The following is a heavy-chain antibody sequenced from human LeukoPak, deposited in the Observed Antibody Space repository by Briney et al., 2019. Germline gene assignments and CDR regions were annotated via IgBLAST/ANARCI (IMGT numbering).Heavy chain of an antibody. V-gene: IGHV3-74*01. D-gene: IGHD1-1*01. CDR2: ISADGSFT. CDR3: ATANSGPDI. Sequence: VGSLRLSCAASGFTFSSYWMHWVRQAPGKGLVWVTRISADGSFTLYADSVKGRFTISRDNAKNTLYLQMNSLRAEDTAVYYCATANSGPDIWGQGTTVPVSS. CDR1: GFTFSSYW. J-gene: IGHJ3*02.